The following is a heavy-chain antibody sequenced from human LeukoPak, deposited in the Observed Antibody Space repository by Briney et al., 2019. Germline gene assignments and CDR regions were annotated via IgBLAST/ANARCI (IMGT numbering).Heavy chain of an antibody. Sequence: ASVKVSCKASGGTFSSYAFSWVRQAPGQGLEWMGRIIPILGIANYAQKFQGRVTITADKSTSTAYMELSSLRSEDTAVYYCARDYPAYDILTGYLDSNWFDPWGQGTLVTVSS. D-gene: IGHD3-9*01. CDR1: GGTFSSYA. V-gene: IGHV1-69*04. CDR3: ARDYPAYDILTGYLDSNWFDP. CDR2: IIPILGIA. J-gene: IGHJ5*02.